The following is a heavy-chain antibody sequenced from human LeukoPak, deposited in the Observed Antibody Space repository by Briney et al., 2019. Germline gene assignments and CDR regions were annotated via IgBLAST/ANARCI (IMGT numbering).Heavy chain of an antibody. CDR1: GGSISSGSYY. Sequence: PSQTLSHTCTVSGGSISSGSYYWSWIRQPAGKGLEWIGRIYTSGSTNYNPSLKSRVTISVDTSKNQFSLKLSSVTAADTAVYYCARASSLAVGHWGQGTKVTVSS. V-gene: IGHV4-61*02. D-gene: IGHD6-19*01. J-gene: IGHJ4*02. CDR3: ARASSLAVGH. CDR2: IYTSGST.